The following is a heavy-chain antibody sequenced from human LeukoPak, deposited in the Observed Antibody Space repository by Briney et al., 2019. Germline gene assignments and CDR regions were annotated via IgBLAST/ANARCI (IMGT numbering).Heavy chain of an antibody. J-gene: IGHJ4*02. D-gene: IGHD3-10*01. CDR3: ARLTGLLWFGELLPTGPFDY. CDR1: GGSFSGYY. CDR2: INHSGST. Sequence: SETLSLTCAVYGGSFSGYYWSWIRQPPGKGLEWIGEINHSGSTNYNPSLKSRVTISVDTSKNQFSLKLSSVTAADTAVYYCARLTGLLWFGELLPTGPFDYWGQGTLVAVSS. V-gene: IGHV4-34*01.